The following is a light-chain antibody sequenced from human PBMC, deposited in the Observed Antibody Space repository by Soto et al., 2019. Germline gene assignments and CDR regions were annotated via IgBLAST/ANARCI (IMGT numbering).Light chain of an antibody. J-gene: IGKJ4*01. CDR1: QSVYNN. CDR2: FAS. V-gene: IGKV3-15*01. Sequence: EIVMTQSPATLSVSPGEKATLSCRASQSVYNNLAWYQQKPGQAPWLLIYFASTRATGIPARFSGSGSGTEFSLTISSLQSEDFALYYCQQYTKWPLTFGGGTKVETK. CDR3: QQYTKWPLT.